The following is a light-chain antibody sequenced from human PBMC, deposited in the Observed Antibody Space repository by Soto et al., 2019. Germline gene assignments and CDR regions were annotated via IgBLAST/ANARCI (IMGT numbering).Light chain of an antibody. J-gene: IGKJ2*01. CDR3: QQYESLPLT. Sequence: DIQMTQSPSSLSASVGDSVTITCQASQGVGQYLSWYQQRPGKAPDLLIYDAVHWKTGVPSRFGGSGSGTHFTFTITNLQPEDGATYFCQQYESLPLTFGQGTRVE. V-gene: IGKV1-33*01. CDR1: QGVGQY. CDR2: DAV.